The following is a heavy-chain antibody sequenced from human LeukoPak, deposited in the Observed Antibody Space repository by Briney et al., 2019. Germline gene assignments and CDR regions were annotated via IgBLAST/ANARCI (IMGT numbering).Heavy chain of an antibody. D-gene: IGHD6-19*01. J-gene: IGHJ6*02. V-gene: IGHV4-34*01. CDR1: GGSFSGYY. CDR2: INHSGST. CDR3: ARKGLSGWSGLYYYYYGMDV. Sequence: SETLSLTCAVYGGSFSGYYWSWIRQPPGKGLEWIGEINHSGSTNYNPSLKSRVTISVDTSKNQFSLKLSSETAADTAVYYCARKGLSGWSGLYYYYYGMDVWGQGTTVTVSS.